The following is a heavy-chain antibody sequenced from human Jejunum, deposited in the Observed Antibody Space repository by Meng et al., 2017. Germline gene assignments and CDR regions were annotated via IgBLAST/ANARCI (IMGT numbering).Heavy chain of an antibody. Sequence: QVQMEQSGAEVRKPGASVTVSCLASGYTLNGFYMHWVRQAPGQGLEWMGRINTNSGGTNYAQNFKGRVTLTRDTSTVYMEVNRLRSDDTAVYYCAGRSYNYDDYFDFWGRGTLVTVSS. J-gene: IGHJ4*02. CDR2: INTNSGGT. CDR1: GYTLNGFY. V-gene: IGHV1-2*06. CDR3: AGRSYNYDDYFDF. D-gene: IGHD5-24*01.